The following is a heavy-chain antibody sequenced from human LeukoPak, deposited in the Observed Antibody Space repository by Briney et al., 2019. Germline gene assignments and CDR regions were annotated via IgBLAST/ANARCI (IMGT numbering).Heavy chain of an antibody. CDR2: IYYSGST. J-gene: IGHJ5*02. D-gene: IGHD4-23*01. V-gene: IGHV4-31*03. Sequence: TSETLSLTCTVSGGSISSGGYYWSWIRQHPGKGLEWIGYIYYSGSTYYNPSLKSRVTISVDTSKNQFSLKLSSVTAADTAVYYCARDAFGNSDWFDPWGQGTLVTVSS. CDR3: ARDAFGNSDWFDP. CDR1: GGSISSGGYY.